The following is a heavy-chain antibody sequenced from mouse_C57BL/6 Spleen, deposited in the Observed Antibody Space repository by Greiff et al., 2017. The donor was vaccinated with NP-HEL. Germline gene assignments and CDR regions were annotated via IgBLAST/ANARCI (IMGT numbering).Heavy chain of an antibody. Sequence: QVQLQQPGAELVRPGSSVKLSCKASGYTFTSYWMDWVKQRPGQGLEWIGNIYPSDSETHYNQKFKDKATLTVDKSSSTAYMELRSLTSEDSAVYYCARGDDYDVGFAYWGQGTLVTVSA. D-gene: IGHD2-4*01. J-gene: IGHJ3*01. CDR2: IYPSDSET. V-gene: IGHV1-61*01. CDR3: ARGDDYDVGFAY. CDR1: GYTFTSYW.